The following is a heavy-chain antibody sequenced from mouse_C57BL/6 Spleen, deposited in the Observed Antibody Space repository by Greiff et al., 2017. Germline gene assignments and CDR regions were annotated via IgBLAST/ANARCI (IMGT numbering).Heavy chain of an antibody. J-gene: IGHJ3*01. CDR2: IYPGSGST. CDR3: ARLYSNYVFSWFAY. V-gene: IGHV1-55*01. Sequence: QVQLQQPGAELVKPGASVKMSCKASGYTFTSYWLTWVKQRPGQGLEWIGDIYPGSGSTNYNEKFKSKATLTVDTSSSTAYMQLSSRTSEDSAVYYCARLYSNYVFSWFAYWGQGTLVTVSA. CDR1: GYTFTSYW. D-gene: IGHD2-5*01.